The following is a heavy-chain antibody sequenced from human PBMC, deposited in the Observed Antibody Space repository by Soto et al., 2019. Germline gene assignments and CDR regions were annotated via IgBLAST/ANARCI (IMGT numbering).Heavy chain of an antibody. V-gene: IGHV4-34*01. CDR2: INHSGST. Sequence: PSETLSLTCAVYGGSFSGYYWSWIRQPPGKGLEWIGEINHSGSTNYNPSLKSRVTISVDTSKNQFSLKLSSVTAADTAVYYCARDWENGYDQNYYYYMDVWGKGTAVTVSS. CDR1: GGSFSGYY. D-gene: IGHD5-12*01. J-gene: IGHJ6*03. CDR3: ARDWENGYDQNYYYYMDV.